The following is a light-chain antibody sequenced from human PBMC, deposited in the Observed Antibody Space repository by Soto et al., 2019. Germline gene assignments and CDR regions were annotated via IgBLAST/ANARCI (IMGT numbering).Light chain of an antibody. CDR1: TGPVTSGHF. J-gene: IGLJ2*01. V-gene: IGLV7-46*01. CDR2: DVT. CDR3: SLSYRGAML. Sequence: QAVVTQEPSMTVSPGGTVTLTCGSSTGPVTSGHFPYWFYQRPGQAPRTLIYDVTNRHSSTPARFSGSLLGGKAALTLSGAQPEDEAEFYCSLSYRGAMLFGGGTKLTVL.